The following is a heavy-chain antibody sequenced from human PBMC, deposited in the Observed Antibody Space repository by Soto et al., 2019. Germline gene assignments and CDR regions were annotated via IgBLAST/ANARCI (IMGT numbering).Heavy chain of an antibody. J-gene: IGHJ4*02. D-gene: IGHD2-21*02. Sequence: QVQLMQSGAAVKKHGASVKVSCKASGDTFTDYYIHWVRQAPGQGLEWIGTVNPSGGHTTYAQHFLGRVNMSRYTSTSTLYIELTSLTSDDTAIYYCARGGHVVVVTAALDYWGQGTLVTVAS. V-gene: IGHV1-46*01. CDR1: GDTFTDYY. CDR2: VNPSGGHT. CDR3: ARGGHVVVVTAALDY.